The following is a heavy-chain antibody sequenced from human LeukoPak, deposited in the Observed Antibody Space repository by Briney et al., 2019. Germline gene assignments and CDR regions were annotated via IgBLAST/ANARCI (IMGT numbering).Heavy chain of an antibody. Sequence: PGRSLRLSCAASGFTFSSYGMHWVRQAPGKGLEWVAVISYDRSNKYYADSVKGRFTISRDNSKNTLYLQMNSLRAEDTAVYYCANSAGGDYGDLDFDYWGQGTLVTVSS. CDR3: ANSAGGDYGDLDFDY. V-gene: IGHV3-30*18. CDR1: GFTFSSYG. CDR2: ISYDRSNK. D-gene: IGHD4-17*01. J-gene: IGHJ4*02.